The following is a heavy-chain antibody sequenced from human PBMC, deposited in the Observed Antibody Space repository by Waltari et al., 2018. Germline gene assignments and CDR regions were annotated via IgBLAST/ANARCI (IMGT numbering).Heavy chain of an antibody. V-gene: IGHV3-21*01. CDR3: AGAVAGTFDY. CDR2: ISSSSSYL. Sequence: EVQLVESGGGLVKPGGSLRLACAASGFTFSSYSMNWVRQAPGKGLECVPSISSSSSYLYYADSVKGRFTISRDNAKNSLYLQMNSLRAEDTAVYYCAGAVAGTFDYWGQGTLVTVSS. D-gene: IGHD6-19*01. J-gene: IGHJ4*02. CDR1: GFTFSSYS.